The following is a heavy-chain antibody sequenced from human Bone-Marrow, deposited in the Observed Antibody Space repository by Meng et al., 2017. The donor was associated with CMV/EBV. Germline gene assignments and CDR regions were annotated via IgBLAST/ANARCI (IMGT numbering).Heavy chain of an antibody. V-gene: IGHV1-8*02. CDR2: MNPNSGNT. J-gene: IGHJ6*01. CDR3: ARAGLGIVIEPRTMPGETYYFSSLDV. Sequence: ASVKVSCKASGYTFTSYDINWVRQATGQGLEWMGWMNPNSGNTGYAQKFQGRVTMTRNTSISTAYMELSSLRSDDTAVYYCARAGLGIVIEPRTMPGETYYFSSLDVWGQGTTVTVSS. CDR1: GYTFTSYD. D-gene: IGHD2/OR15-2a*01.